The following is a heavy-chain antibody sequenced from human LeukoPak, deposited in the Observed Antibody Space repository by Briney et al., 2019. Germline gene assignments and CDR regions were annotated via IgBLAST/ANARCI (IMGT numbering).Heavy chain of an antibody. D-gene: IGHD6-13*01. Sequence: ASVKVSCKASGYTFTGYYMHWVRQAPGQGLEWMGWINPNSGGTNYAQKFQGWVTITRDMSTSTAYMELSSLRSEDTAVYYCAADGDGLVAAPSDWGQGTLVTVSS. J-gene: IGHJ4*02. CDR3: AADGDGLVAAPSD. CDR2: INPNSGGT. CDR1: GYTFTGYY. V-gene: IGHV1-2*04.